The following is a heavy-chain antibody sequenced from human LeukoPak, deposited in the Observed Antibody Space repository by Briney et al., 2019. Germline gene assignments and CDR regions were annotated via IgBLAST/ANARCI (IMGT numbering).Heavy chain of an antibody. Sequence: KPSETLSLTCTVSGGSISSSNYYWGWIRQPPGKGLEWIGSISYSGSTYYNPSLKSPVSISIDTSKDQFSLKLGSVTAADTAVYYCARGALYGATWFVVYFFDFWGQGTLVTVSS. J-gene: IGHJ4*02. D-gene: IGHD3-10*01. CDR2: ISYSGST. V-gene: IGHV4-39*07. CDR1: GGSISSSNYY. CDR3: ARGALYGATWFVVYFFDF.